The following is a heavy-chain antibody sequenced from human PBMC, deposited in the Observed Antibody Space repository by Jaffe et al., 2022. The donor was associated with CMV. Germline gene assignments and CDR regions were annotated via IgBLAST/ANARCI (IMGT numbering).Heavy chain of an antibody. CDR3: ARDLAWIQSSRAFDI. D-gene: IGHD5-18*01. V-gene: IGHV3-21*01. Sequence: EVQLVESGGGLVKPGGSLRLSCAASGFTFSSYSMNWVRQAPGKGLEWVSSISSSSSYIYYADSVKGRFTISRDNAKNSLYLQMNSLRAEDTAVYYCARDLAWIQSSRAFDIWGQGTMVTVSS. CDR1: GFTFSSYS. CDR2: ISSSSSYI. J-gene: IGHJ3*02.